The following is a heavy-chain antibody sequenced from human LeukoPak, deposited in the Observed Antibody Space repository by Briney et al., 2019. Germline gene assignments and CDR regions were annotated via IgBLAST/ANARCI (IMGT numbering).Heavy chain of an antibody. D-gene: IGHD3-16*01. CDR1: GGSISSNNYN. V-gene: IGHV4-39*07. Sequence: PSETLSLTCSVSGGSISSNNYNWGWIRQPPGKGLEWIGNIYYSGSTYYNPSLKSRVTISVDTSKNQFSLKLSSVTAADTAVYYCARVRSPPKFGLAADYWGQGTLVTVSS. CDR3: ARVRSPPKFGLAADY. J-gene: IGHJ4*02. CDR2: IYYSGST.